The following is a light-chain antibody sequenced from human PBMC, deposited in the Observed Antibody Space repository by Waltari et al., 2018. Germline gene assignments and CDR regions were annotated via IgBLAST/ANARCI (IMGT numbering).Light chain of an antibody. CDR2: WAS. CDR1: QSVLYSSNNKNY. V-gene: IGKV4-1*01. Sequence: DIVMTQSSDSLAVSLGERATINCNSSQSVLYSSNNKNYYAWYQQKPGQPPKLLIYWASTRESGVPDRFTGSGSGTDFTLTISSLQAEDVAVYYCQQYYSIPLTFGGGTTVEIK. CDR3: QQYYSIPLT. J-gene: IGKJ4*01.